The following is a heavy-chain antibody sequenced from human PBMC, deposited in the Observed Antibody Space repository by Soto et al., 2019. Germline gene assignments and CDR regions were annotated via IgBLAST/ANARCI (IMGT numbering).Heavy chain of an antibody. V-gene: IGHV6-1*01. J-gene: IGHJ4*02. D-gene: IGHD1-26*01. CDR3: AKGNSVSPYGAFDY. Sequence: QTLSLTCAISGDSVSTNSATWNWIRQSPSGGLEWLGRTYYRSKWYRITINPDTSKNALFLQMNSLRAEDTAVYYCAKGNSVSPYGAFDYWGQGTQVTV. CDR1: GDSVSTNSAT. CDR2: TYYRSKWY.